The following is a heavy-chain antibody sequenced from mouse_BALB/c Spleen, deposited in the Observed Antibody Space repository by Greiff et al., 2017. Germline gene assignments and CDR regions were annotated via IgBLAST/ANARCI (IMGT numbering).Heavy chain of an antibody. CDR1: GFAFSSYD. V-gene: IGHV5-12-1*01. D-gene: IGHD2-1*01. CDR2: ISSGGGST. CDR3: ARGNNYFDY. J-gene: IGHJ2*01. Sequence: EVQRVESGGGLVKPGGSLKLSCAASGFAFSSYDMSWVRQTPEKRLEWVAYISSGGGSTYYPDTVKGRFTISRDNAKNTLYLQMSSLKSEDTAMYYCARGNNYFDYWGQGTTLTVSS.